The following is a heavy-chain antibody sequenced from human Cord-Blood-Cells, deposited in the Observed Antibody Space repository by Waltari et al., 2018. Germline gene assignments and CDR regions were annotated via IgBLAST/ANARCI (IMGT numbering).Heavy chain of an antibody. CDR1: GYTFTSYA. D-gene: IGHD4-17*01. Sequence: QVQLVQSGAEVKKPGASVKVSCKASGYTFTSYAMHWVRQAPGQRLEWMGWINASNVNTKYSQKFQGRVTITRDTSASTAYMELSSLRSEDTAVYYCARGYGDYYYYYGMDVWGQGTTVTVSS. V-gene: IGHV1-3*01. CDR3: ARGYGDYYYYYGMDV. CDR2: INASNVNT. J-gene: IGHJ6*02.